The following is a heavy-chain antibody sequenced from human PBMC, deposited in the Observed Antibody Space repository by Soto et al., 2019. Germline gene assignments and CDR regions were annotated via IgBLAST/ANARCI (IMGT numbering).Heavy chain of an antibody. V-gene: IGHV4-30-4*01. Sequence: SETLSLTCTVSGGSISSGDYYWSWIRQPPGKGLEWIGYIYYSGSTYYNPSLKSRVTISVDTSKNQFSLKLSSVTAADTAVYYCARGFSYYYDSSGYYYYFDYWGQGTLVTVSS. CDR3: ARGFSYYYDSSGYYYYFDY. CDR2: IYYSGST. CDR1: GGSISSGDYY. J-gene: IGHJ4*02. D-gene: IGHD3-22*01.